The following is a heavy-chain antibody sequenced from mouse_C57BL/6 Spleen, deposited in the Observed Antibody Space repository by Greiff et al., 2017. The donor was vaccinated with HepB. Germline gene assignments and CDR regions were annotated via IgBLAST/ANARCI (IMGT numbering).Heavy chain of an antibody. CDR3: ARASYDYAWFAY. CDR1: GFTFSDYG. J-gene: IGHJ3*01. D-gene: IGHD2-4*01. Sequence: DVKLVESGGGLVKPGGSLKLSCAASGFTFSDYGMHWVRQAPEKGLEWVAYISSGSSTIYYADTVKGRFTISRDNAKNTLFLQMTSLRSEDTAMYYCARASYDYAWFAYWGQGTLVTVSA. CDR2: ISSGSSTI. V-gene: IGHV5-17*01.